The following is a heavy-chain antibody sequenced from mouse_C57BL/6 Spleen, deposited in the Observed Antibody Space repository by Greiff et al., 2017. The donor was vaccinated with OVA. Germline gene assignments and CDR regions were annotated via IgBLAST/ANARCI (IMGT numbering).Heavy chain of an antibody. CDR3: ARSRGLPYWYVDV. J-gene: IGHJ1*03. CDR2: IYPGDGDT. V-gene: IGHV1-82*01. D-gene: IGHD2-4*01. CDR1: GYAFSSSW. Sequence: QVQLQQSGPELVKPGASVKISCKASGYAFSSSWMNWVKQRPGKGLEWIGRIYPGDGDTNYNGKFKGKATLTADKSSSTAYMQLSSLTSEDSAVYFCARSRGLPYWYVDVWGTGTTVTVSS.